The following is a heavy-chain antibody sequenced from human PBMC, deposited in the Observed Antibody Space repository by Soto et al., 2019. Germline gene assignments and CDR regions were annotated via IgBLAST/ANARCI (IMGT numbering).Heavy chain of an antibody. CDR3: ARGDGAYYFDY. D-gene: IGHD3-16*01. CDR1: GGTFSTYA. J-gene: IGHJ4*02. CDR2: IIPISGTT. V-gene: IGHV1-69*01. Sequence: QVQLVQSGAEGKKTGSSVKVSCHASGGTFSTYAITWVRQATGQGREWLGGIIPISGTTDYARKSQGRVTTAAAESTSTVFMGRSRLTSEDTDVYYCARGDGAYYFDYWGQGTLVTVSS.